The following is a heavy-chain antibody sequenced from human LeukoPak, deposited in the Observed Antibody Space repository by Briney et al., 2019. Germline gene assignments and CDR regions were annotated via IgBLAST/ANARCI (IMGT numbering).Heavy chain of an antibody. D-gene: IGHD3-9*01. CDR1: GYTFTSYG. CDR3: ARERRDARYFDWRYYAHRAGWFDP. CDR2: ISAYNGNT. V-gene: IGHV1-18*04. Sequence: ASVTVSCKASGYTFTSYGISWVRQAPGQGLEWMGWISAYNGNTNYAQKLQGRVTMTTDTSTSTAYMELRSLRSDDTAVYYCARERRDARYFDWRYYAHRAGWFDPWGQGTLVTVSS. J-gene: IGHJ5*02.